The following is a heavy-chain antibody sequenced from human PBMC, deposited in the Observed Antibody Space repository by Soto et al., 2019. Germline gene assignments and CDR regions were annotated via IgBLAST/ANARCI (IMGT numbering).Heavy chain of an antibody. D-gene: IGHD2-15*01. J-gene: IGHJ6*03. V-gene: IGHV3-21*01. CDR2: ISSSSSYI. CDR3: ARVPIDWGYCSGGSCYSGFHYYYYYMDV. CDR1: GFTFSSYS. Sequence: PGGSLRLSCAASGFTFSSYSMNWVRQAPGKGLEWVSSISSSSSYIYYADSVKGRFTISRDNAKNSLYLQMNSLRAEDTAVYYCARVPIDWGYCSGGSCYSGFHYYYYYMDVWGKGTTVTVSS.